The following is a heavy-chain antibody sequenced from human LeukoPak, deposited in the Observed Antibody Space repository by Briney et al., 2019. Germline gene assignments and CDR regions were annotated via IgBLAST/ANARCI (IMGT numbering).Heavy chain of an antibody. CDR1: GGSISSDNYQ. CDR2: INYSGST. J-gene: IGHJ5*02. D-gene: IGHD3-10*01. CDR3: ARYGSGSTWFDP. V-gene: IGHV4-30-4*01. Sequence: SQTLSLTCTVSGGSISSDNYQWSWIRQPPGKGLEWIGYINYSGSTYYNPSLKSRVTISVDTSKNQFSLKPSSVTAADTAVYYCARYGSGSTWFDPWGQGTLVTVSS.